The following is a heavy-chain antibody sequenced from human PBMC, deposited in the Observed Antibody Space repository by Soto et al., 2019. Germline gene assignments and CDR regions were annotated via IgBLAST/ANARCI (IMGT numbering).Heavy chain of an antibody. J-gene: IGHJ6*02. CDR2: IWYDGSNK. CDR1: GFTFSSYG. Sequence: GGSLRLSCAASGFTFSSYGMHWVRQAPGKGLEWVAVIWYDGSNKYYADSVKGRFTISRDNSKNTLYLQMNSLRAEDTAVYYCARDGLRRRLYSSSWNYYGMDVWGQGTTVTVSS. D-gene: IGHD6-13*01. V-gene: IGHV3-33*01. CDR3: ARDGLRRRLYSSSWNYYGMDV.